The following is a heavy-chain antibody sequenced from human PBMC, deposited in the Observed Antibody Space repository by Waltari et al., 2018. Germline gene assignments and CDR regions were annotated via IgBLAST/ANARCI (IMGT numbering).Heavy chain of an antibody. Sequence: EVQLVESGGGLVQPGGSLRLPCSGPGFTFSNSWMSWVRQAPGKGLGWVASIKQDGGEKYYVDSMKGRFTISRDNDNNSLFLQMDSLRVEDTAVYYCARGVTTVECWGQGALVTVSS. CDR2: IKQDGGEK. V-gene: IGHV3-7*04. CDR3: ARGVTTVEC. J-gene: IGHJ4*02. CDR1: GFTFSNSW. D-gene: IGHD2-21*02.